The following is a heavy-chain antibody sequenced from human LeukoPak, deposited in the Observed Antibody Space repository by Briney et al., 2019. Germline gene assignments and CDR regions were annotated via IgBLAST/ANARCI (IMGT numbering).Heavy chain of an antibody. CDR1: GFTFSSYV. CDR3: AKRLDTAMTGFDY. CDR2: ISYDGSNE. Sequence: GGSLRLSCAASGFTFSSYVMHWVRRAPGKGLEWVAIISYDGSNEYYADSVKGRFTISRDNSKNTLYLQMNSLRAEDTAVYYCAKRLDTAMTGFDYWGQGTLVTVSS. D-gene: IGHD5-18*01. V-gene: IGHV3-30*04. J-gene: IGHJ4*02.